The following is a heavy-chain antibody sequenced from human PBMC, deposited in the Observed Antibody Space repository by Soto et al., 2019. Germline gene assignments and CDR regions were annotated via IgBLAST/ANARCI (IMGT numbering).Heavy chain of an antibody. D-gene: IGHD2-2*01. Sequence: TSETLSLTCAVYGGSFSGYYWSWIRQPPGKGLEWIGEINHSGSTNYNPSLKSRVTISVDTSKNQFSLKLSSVTAADTAVYYCARPRVGIISSSTSWDGYYMDVWGKGTTVTVSS. CDR3: ARPRVGIISSSTSWDGYYMDV. V-gene: IGHV4-34*01. CDR1: GGSFSGYY. J-gene: IGHJ6*03. CDR2: INHSGST.